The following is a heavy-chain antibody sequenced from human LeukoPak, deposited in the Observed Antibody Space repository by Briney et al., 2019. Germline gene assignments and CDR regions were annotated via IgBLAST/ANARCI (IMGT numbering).Heavy chain of an antibody. CDR2: IYSGGST. CDR3: AKDRRRDGYNSVFDY. CDR1: GFTVSSNY. J-gene: IGHJ4*02. V-gene: IGHV3-53*01. D-gene: IGHD5-24*01. Sequence: PGGSLRLSCAASGFTVSSNYMSWVRQAPGKGLEWVSVIYSGGSTYYADSVKGRFTISRDDSKNTLYLQMNSLRAEDTAVYYCAKDRRRDGYNSVFDYWGQGTLVTVSS.